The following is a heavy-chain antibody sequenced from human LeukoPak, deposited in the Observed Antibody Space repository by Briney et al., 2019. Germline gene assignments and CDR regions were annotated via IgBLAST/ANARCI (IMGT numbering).Heavy chain of an antibody. Sequence: SETPSLTCTVSGGSISSYYWSWIRQPPGKGLEWIGYIYYSGSTNYNPSLKSRVTISVDTSKNQFSLKLSSVTAADTAVYYCARDSSGWYDYWGQGTLVTVSS. CDR2: IYYSGST. D-gene: IGHD6-19*01. V-gene: IGHV4-59*12. CDR1: GGSISSYY. CDR3: ARDSSGWYDY. J-gene: IGHJ4*02.